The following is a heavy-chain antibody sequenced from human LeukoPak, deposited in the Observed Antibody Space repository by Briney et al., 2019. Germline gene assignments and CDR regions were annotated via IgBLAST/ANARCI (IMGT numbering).Heavy chain of an antibody. CDR1: GYTFTSYD. CDR3: ARGLGPTYDYIWGSYRPSAEYFQH. V-gene: IGHV1-8*01. Sequence: ASVKVSCKASGYTFTSYDINWVRQATGQGLEWMGWMNPNRGNTGYAQKFQGRVTMTRNTSISTAYMELSSLRSEDTAVYYCARGLGPTYDYIWGSYRPSAEYFQHWGQGTLVTVSS. CDR2: MNPNRGNT. D-gene: IGHD3-16*02. J-gene: IGHJ1*01.